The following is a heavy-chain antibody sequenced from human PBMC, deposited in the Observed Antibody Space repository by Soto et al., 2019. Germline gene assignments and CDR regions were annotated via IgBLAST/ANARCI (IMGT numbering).Heavy chain of an antibody. CDR2: IYSSGST. J-gene: IGHJ6*02. V-gene: IGHV4-4*07. Sequence: SETLSLTCTVSGGSISSYYWSWVRHPAGKGLEWIGRIYSSGSTNYNDSLKSRITMSVDTSKNQFSLVMTSVTAADTAVYYWARWATGDSSVGMDFWGQGAKVTVSS. D-gene: IGHD2-21*02. CDR1: GGSISSYY. CDR3: ARWATGDSSVGMDF.